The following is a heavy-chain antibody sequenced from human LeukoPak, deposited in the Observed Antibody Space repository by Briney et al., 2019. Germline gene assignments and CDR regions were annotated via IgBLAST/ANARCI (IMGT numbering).Heavy chain of an antibody. V-gene: IGHV3-23*01. J-gene: IGHJ4*02. D-gene: IGHD2-21*01. Sequence: PGGSLRLSCAASGFTFSTYAMSWVRQAPGKGLEWVSVVSGTGGRTYYADSVKGQFTISRDNSKNTLYLQMNSLRAEDTAVYYCAKDFRIGYSAHFDYWGQGALDTVSS. CDR1: GFTFSTYA. CDR3: AKDFRIGYSAHFDY. CDR2: VSGTGGRT.